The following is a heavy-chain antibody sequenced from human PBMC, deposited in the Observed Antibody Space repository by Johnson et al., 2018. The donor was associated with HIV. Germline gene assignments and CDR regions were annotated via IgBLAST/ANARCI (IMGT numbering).Heavy chain of an antibody. Sequence: VQLVESGGGVVRPGGSLRLSCAASGFTFDDYGMSWVRQAPGKGLEWVSGINWIGGRTDYADSVKGRFTISRDNAKKSLYLQMNSLRAEDTAVYYCAKDSRNRINLLQFLEWFGDAFDIWGQGTMVTVSS. CDR2: INWIGGRT. D-gene: IGHD3-3*01. CDR3: AKDSRNRINLLQFLEWFGDAFDI. CDR1: GFTFDDYG. J-gene: IGHJ3*02. V-gene: IGHV3-20*04.